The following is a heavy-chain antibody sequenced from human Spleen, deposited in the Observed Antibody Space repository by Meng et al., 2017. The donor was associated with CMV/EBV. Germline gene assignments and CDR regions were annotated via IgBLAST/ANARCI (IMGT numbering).Heavy chain of an antibody. Sequence: SETLSLTCTVSGGSIGSYYWSWIRQPPGKGLEWIGYVYHSGSINYNPSLKSRVTISVDMSKNQFSLKLSSVTAADTAVYYCARVWGSTIFGVVNIRPWYYYGMDVWGQGTTVTVSS. CDR1: GGSIGSYY. V-gene: IGHV4-59*12. CDR3: ARVWGSTIFGVVNIRPWYYYGMDV. D-gene: IGHD3-3*01. CDR2: VYHSGSI. J-gene: IGHJ6*02.